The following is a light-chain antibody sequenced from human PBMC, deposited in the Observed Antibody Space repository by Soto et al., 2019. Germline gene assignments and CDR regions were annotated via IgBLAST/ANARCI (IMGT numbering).Light chain of an antibody. Sequence: EIVLTQSPATLSLSPGERATLSCRASQSVSTYLAWYQQKPGQAPRLLIYDASNRATGIPARFSGSWSGTDFTLTISSLEPEDFAVYYCQQRSNWPYTFGQGTKLENK. CDR2: DAS. CDR1: QSVSTY. J-gene: IGKJ2*01. V-gene: IGKV3-11*01. CDR3: QQRSNWPYT.